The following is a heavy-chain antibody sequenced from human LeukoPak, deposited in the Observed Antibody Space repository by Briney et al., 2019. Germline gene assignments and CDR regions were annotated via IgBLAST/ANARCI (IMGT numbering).Heavy chain of an antibody. Sequence: GGSLRISCAASGFTLSSYAMTWVRQAPGRGLEWVSSVDGGGGSTYYADSVKGRFTISRDNSKNTLYLQMNSLRAEDTAVYYCAKAPYNPYSYGYYFDYWGQGTLVTVSS. J-gene: IGHJ4*02. CDR3: AKAPYNPYSYGYYFDY. D-gene: IGHD5-18*01. V-gene: IGHV3-23*01. CDR2: VDGGGGST. CDR1: GFTLSSYA.